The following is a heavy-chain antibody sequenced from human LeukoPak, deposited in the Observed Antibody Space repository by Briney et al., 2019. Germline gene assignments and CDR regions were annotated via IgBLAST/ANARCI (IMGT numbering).Heavy chain of an antibody. CDR3: ARDISTLLRTFDNWFDP. Sequence: SETLSLTCTVSGGSMSSYYWSWIRQPPGKGLEWIGYIYYSGSTNYNPSLKSRVTISVDTSKNQFSLKLSSVTAADTAVYYCARDISTLLRTFDNWFDPWGQGTLVTVSS. J-gene: IGHJ5*02. V-gene: IGHV4-59*01. D-gene: IGHD3-3*01. CDR2: IYYSGST. CDR1: GGSMSSYY.